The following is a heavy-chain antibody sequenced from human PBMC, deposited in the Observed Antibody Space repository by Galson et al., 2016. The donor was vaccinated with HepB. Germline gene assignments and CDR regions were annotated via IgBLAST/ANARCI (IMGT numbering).Heavy chain of an antibody. V-gene: IGHV3-21*01. Sequence: SLRLSCAASRFTFSSYSMNWVRQAPGKGLEWVSSISSSSYIYYADSVKGRFTFSRDNAKNSLYLQMNSLRAEDTAVYYCARGDIVGAIFDYWGQGTLVTVSS. CDR2: ISSSSYI. CDR1: RFTFSSYS. J-gene: IGHJ4*02. CDR3: ARGDIVGAIFDY. D-gene: IGHD1-26*01.